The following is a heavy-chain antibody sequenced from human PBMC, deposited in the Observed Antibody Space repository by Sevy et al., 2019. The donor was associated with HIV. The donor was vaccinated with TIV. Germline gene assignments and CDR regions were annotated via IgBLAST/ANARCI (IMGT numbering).Heavy chain of an antibody. Sequence: GGSLRLSCAASGFTFSSYWMSWVRQAPGKGLEWVANIKQDGSEKYYVDSVKGRFTISRDNAKNSLYLQMNSLRAEDTAVYYCARGPQQWELLRAPFDPWGQGTLVTVSS. J-gene: IGHJ5*02. D-gene: IGHD1-26*01. CDR2: IKQDGSEK. V-gene: IGHV3-7*01. CDR1: GFTFSSYW. CDR3: ARGPQQWELLRAPFDP.